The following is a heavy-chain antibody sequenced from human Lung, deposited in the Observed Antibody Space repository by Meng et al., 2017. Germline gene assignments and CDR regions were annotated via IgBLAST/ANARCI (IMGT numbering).Heavy chain of an antibody. CDR1: CGSITSSTW. Sequence: VQLQESGPGLVQPSGTLSLTCAVSCGSITSSTWWSWVRQTPGKGLEWFGEIFHSGSTNYNPPLESRVTISVDKSKNQFSLKVYSVTAADTAMYYCARFDISSSGRGDYWGQGILVTVSS. CDR3: ARFDISSSGRGDY. J-gene: IGHJ4*02. D-gene: IGHD1-26*01. V-gene: IGHV4-4*02. CDR2: IFHSGST.